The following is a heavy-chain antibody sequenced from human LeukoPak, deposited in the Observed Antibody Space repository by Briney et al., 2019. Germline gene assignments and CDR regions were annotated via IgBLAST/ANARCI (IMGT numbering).Heavy chain of an antibody. V-gene: IGHV1-2*02. CDR1: GSTFTGYY. D-gene: IGHD1-26*01. J-gene: IGHJ4*02. CDR2: INSNSGAK. CDR3: ARGRGGATTGLDH. Sequence: ASVKVSCKASGSTFTGYYMHWVRQPPGQGLESMGWINSNSGAKNYALNFQGRVTMSRDISTNTAYMELNTLTSEDTAVYYCARGRGGATTGLDHWGQGTLVTVSS.